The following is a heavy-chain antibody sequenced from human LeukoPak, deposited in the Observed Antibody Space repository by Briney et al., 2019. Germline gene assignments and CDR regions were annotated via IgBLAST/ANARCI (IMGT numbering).Heavy chain of an antibody. Sequence: PSETLSLTCTVSGYSVSSGYYWGWIRQSPGKGLEWIGNMYHSGTTYYNPSLKSRVTLSVDTSKNQFSLKLSSVTAADTAVYYCAREVTTSRRWFDPWGQGTRVTVSS. J-gene: IGHJ5*02. D-gene: IGHD1-1*01. CDR1: GYSVSSGYY. CDR3: AREVTTSRRWFDP. V-gene: IGHV4-38-2*02. CDR2: MYHSGTT.